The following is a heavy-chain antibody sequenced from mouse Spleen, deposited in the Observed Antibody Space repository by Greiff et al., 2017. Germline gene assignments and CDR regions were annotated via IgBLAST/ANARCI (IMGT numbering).Heavy chain of an antibody. CDR2: IWSGGST. CDR3: ARRFITTVVATDYYAMDY. J-gene: IGHJ4*01. D-gene: IGHD1-1*01. CDR1: GFSLTSYG. V-gene: IGHV2-2*01. Sequence: QVQLQQSGPGLVQPSQSLSITCTVYGFSLTSYGVHWVRQSPGKGLEWLGVIWSGGSTDYNAAFISRLSISKDNSKSQVFFKMNSLQADDTAIYYCARRFITTVVATDYYAMDYWGQGTSVTVSS.